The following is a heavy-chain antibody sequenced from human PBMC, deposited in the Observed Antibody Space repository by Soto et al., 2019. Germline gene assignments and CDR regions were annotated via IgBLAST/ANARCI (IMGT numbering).Heavy chain of an antibody. D-gene: IGHD2-15*01. CDR1: GGSIGSSSYY. CDR3: ARGQVVAAQH. V-gene: IGHV4-39*07. Sequence: SETLSLTCTVSGGSIGSSSYYWGWIRQPPGKGLEWIGSIYYSGSTYYNPSLKSRVTISVDRSKNQFSLKLSSVTAADTAVYYCARGQVVAAQHWGQGTLVTVSS. J-gene: IGHJ4*02. CDR2: IYYSGST.